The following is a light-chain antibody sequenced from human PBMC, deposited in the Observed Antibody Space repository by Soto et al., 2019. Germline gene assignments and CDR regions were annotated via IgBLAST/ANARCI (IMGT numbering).Light chain of an antibody. J-gene: IGLJ3*02. Sequence: QSVLTQPPSASGTPGQRVTISCSGRSSNIGSNYVYWYQQLPGTAPKLLIYRNNQRPSGVPDRFSGSKSGTSASLAISGLRSEDEADYYCAAWDDSLSGWVFGGGTKLTV. CDR1: SSNIGSNY. CDR3: AAWDDSLSGWV. CDR2: RNN. V-gene: IGLV1-47*01.